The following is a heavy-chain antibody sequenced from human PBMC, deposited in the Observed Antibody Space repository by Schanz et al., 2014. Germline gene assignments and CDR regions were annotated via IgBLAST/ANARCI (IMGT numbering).Heavy chain of an antibody. CDR3: ARGYCAGTSCPIFDY. Sequence: QVQLVQSGAEVKQPGSSVKVTCTASGGTFTSNSISWVRQAPGQGLEWMGWINTKTGNPTYAQGFTGRFVFSLDTSVSTTHLQITNLKADDTAVYYCARGYCAGTSCPIFDYWGQGTLVTVSS. CDR1: GGTFTSNS. V-gene: IGHV7-4-1*02. J-gene: IGHJ4*02. D-gene: IGHD2-2*01. CDR2: INTKTGNP.